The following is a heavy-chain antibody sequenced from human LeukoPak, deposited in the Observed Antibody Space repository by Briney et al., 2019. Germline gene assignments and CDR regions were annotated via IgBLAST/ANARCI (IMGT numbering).Heavy chain of an antibody. CDR2: ISGSGGST. Sequence: GGSLRLSCAAPGFTFSSYAMSRVRQAPGKGLEWVSAISGSGGSTYYADSVKGRFTISRDNSKNTLYLQMNSLRAEDTAVYYCAKADRIQLWLSYFDYWGQGTLVTVSS. D-gene: IGHD5-18*01. V-gene: IGHV3-23*01. J-gene: IGHJ4*02. CDR3: AKADRIQLWLSYFDY. CDR1: GFTFSSYA.